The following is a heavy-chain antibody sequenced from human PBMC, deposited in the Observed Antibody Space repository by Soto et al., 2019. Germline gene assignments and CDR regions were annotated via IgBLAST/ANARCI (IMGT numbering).Heavy chain of an antibody. V-gene: IGHV4-34*01. J-gene: IGHJ6*02. CDR3: ARDRLRYFDWSRYYYGMDV. CDR2: INHSGST. CDR1: GGSFSGYY. Sequence: SETLSLTCAVYGGSFSGYYWSWIRQPPGKGLEWIGEINHSGSTNYNPSLKSRVTISVDTSKNQFSLKLSSVTAADTAVYYCARDRLRYFDWSRYYYGMDVWGQGTTVTVSS. D-gene: IGHD3-9*01.